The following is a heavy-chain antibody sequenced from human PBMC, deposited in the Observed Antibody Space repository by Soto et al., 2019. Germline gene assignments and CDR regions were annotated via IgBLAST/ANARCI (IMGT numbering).Heavy chain of an antibody. D-gene: IGHD5-12*01. V-gene: IGHV3-23*01. CDR1: GFSFDDNP. Sequence: GGSLRFSFAASGFSFDDNPMTWVRKAEGKGLEWVSAISGSGDNTYYADSVKGRFTISRDNSKNTLYLQLNSLRAEDTAVYYCAKGYYSGYDLAYFDYWGQGTLVTVSS. J-gene: IGHJ4*02. CDR3: AKGYYSGYDLAYFDY. CDR2: ISGSGDNT.